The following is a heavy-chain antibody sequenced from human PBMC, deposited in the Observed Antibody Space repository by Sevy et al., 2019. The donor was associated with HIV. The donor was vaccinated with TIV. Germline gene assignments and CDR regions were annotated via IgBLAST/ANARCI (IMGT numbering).Heavy chain of an antibody. J-gene: IGHJ4*02. Sequence: GGSLRLSCAASGFTFSSYSMNWVRQAPGKGLEWVSSISSSSSYIYYADSVNGRFTISRDNAKNSLYLQMNSLRAEDTAVYYCARGGAEGLDYWGQGTLVTVSS. D-gene: IGHD3-16*01. CDR2: ISSSSSYI. CDR3: ARGGAEGLDY. V-gene: IGHV3-21*01. CDR1: GFTFSSYS.